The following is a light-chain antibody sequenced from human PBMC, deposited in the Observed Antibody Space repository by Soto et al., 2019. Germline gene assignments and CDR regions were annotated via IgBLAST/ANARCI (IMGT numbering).Light chain of an antibody. J-gene: IGLJ3*02. CDR3: QVWDSSTYVV. CDR2: RDN. CDR1: YIASRN. V-gene: IGLV3-9*01. Sequence: SYELTQPLSVSVALGQTARITCGGNYIASRNVHWYQQKPGQAPVLVIYRDNNRPSGLPERFSGSNSGNTATLTISRAHAGDEADYYCQVWDSSTYVVFGGGTKLTVL.